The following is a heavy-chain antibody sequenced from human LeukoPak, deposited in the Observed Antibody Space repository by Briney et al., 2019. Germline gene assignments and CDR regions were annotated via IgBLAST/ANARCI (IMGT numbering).Heavy chain of an antibody. V-gene: IGHV1-69*13. CDR2: IIPIFGTA. CDR1: GGTFSSYA. Sequence: EASVKVSCTASGGTFSSYAISWVRQAPGQGLEWMGGIIPIFGTANYAQKFQGRVTITADESTSTAYMELSSLRSEDTAVYYCARDPGTVTSRVFDYWGQGTLVTVSS. J-gene: IGHJ4*02. CDR3: ARDPGTVTSRVFDY. D-gene: IGHD4-17*01.